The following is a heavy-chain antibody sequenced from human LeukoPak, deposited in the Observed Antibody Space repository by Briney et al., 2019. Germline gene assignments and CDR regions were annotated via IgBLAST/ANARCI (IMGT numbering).Heavy chain of an antibody. J-gene: IGHJ5*02. CDR3: ARGPDIVVVPAAIPFDP. Sequence: SQTLSLTCTVSGGSISSGDYYWSWIRQPPGKGLEWIGYIYYSGSTNYNPSLKSRVTISVDTSKNQFSLKLSSVTAADTAVYYCARGPDIVVVPAAIPFDPWGQGTLVTVSS. CDR1: GGSISSGDYY. V-gene: IGHV4-61*08. CDR2: IYYSGST. D-gene: IGHD2-2*02.